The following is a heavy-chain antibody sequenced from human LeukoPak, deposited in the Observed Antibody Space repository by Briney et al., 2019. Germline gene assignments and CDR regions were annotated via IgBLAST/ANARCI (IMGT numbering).Heavy chain of an antibody. CDR3: ARAWGSSGYYYPYFDY. CDR1: GGTFSSYA. V-gene: IGHV1-69*13. J-gene: IGHJ4*02. CDR2: IIPIFGTA. Sequence: ASVNVSCKASGGTFSSYAISWVRQAPGQGLEWMGGIIPIFGTANYAQKFQGRVTITADESTSTAYMELSSLRSEDTAVYYCARAWGSSGYYYPYFDYWGQGTLVTVSS. D-gene: IGHD3-22*01.